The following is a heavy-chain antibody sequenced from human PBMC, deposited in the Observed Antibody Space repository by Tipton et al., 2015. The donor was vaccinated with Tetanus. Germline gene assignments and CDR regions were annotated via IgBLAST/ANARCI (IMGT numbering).Heavy chain of an antibody. Sequence: QLVQSGAEVKKPGSSVKVSCKASGGTFSSYAISCVRQVPGQGLEWMGGIIPIFGTADYAQKFQGRVTITAEKSTSTAYMELSSLRSEDTAVYYCARDRRPTVGTYYYDSSGYSNYDYWGQGTLVTVSS. CDR3: ARDRRPTVGTYYYDSSGYSNYDY. CDR1: GGTFSSYA. CDR2: IIPIFGTA. J-gene: IGHJ4*02. D-gene: IGHD3-22*01. V-gene: IGHV1-69*06.